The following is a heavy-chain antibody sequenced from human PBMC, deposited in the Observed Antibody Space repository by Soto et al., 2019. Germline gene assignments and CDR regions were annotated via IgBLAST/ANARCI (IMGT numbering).Heavy chain of an antibody. CDR1: GFTFSSYW. V-gene: IGHV3-7*01. Sequence: GGSLRLSCAASGFTFSSYWMSWVRQAPGKGLEWVANIKQDGSEKYYVDSVKGRFTISRDNAKNSLYLQMNSLRAEDTAVYYCARPPYSSGWSYFDYGGQGTLGTVSS. J-gene: IGHJ4*02. D-gene: IGHD6-19*01. CDR2: IKQDGSEK. CDR3: ARPPYSSGWSYFDY.